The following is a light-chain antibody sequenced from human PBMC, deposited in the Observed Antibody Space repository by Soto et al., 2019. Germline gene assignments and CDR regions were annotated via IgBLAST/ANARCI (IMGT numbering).Light chain of an antibody. CDR3: SSYAVSNNFVV. Sequence: QSALTQPPSASGSPGQSVTISCTRTSSDVGVYDYISWYQHRPGKAPRLMIFEVTKRPSGVPDRFSGSKSGNTASLTVSELQAEDEADYYCSSYAVSNNFVVFGGGTKLTVL. J-gene: IGLJ2*01. CDR1: SSDVGVYDY. V-gene: IGLV2-8*01. CDR2: EVT.